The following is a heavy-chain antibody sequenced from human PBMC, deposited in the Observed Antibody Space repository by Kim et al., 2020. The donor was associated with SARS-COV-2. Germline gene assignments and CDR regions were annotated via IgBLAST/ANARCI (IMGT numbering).Heavy chain of an antibody. D-gene: IGHD1-1*01. J-gene: IGHJ6*02. CDR3: ATLEIISGMDV. V-gene: IGHV1-24*01. Sequence: NNAHKFPGRVTMTEDTPTDTAYMELSSLRSEDTAVYYCATLEIISGMDVWGQGTTVTVSS.